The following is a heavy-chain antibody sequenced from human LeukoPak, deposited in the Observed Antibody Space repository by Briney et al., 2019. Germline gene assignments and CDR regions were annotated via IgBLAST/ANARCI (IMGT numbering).Heavy chain of an antibody. Sequence: GGSLRLSCAASGFTFRSYSMNWVRQAPGKGLEWVSSINSRGNDKYYAESVKGRFTISRGNAKNSLYLQMNNLRVEDTAVYYCAREGSIVPHQDLDCWGQGSLVTVSS. V-gene: IGHV3-21*01. CDR3: AREGSIVPHQDLDC. J-gene: IGHJ4*02. CDR1: GFTFRSYS. D-gene: IGHD2-21*01. CDR2: INSRGNDK.